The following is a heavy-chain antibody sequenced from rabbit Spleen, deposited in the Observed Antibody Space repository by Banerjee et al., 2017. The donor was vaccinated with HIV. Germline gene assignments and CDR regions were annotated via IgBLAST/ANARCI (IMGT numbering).Heavy chain of an antibody. D-gene: IGHD4-1*01. Sequence: QEQLVESGGGLVQPGGSLKLSCKASGFDLSNYGVTWVRQAPGKGLEWIGYIDPIFGRTYYANWVSGRFSISRENAQNTVFLQLNSLTAADTATYFCVREVAARFNLWGQGTLVTVS. J-gene: IGHJ4*01. CDR1: GFDLSNYG. CDR2: IDPIFGRT. V-gene: IGHV1S47*01. CDR3: VREVAARFNL.